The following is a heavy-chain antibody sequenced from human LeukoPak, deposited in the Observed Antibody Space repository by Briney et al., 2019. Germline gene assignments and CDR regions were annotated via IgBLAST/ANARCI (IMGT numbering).Heavy chain of an antibody. CDR1: GGSISSGSYH. Sequence: PSETLSLTCTVSGGSISSGSYHWSWIRQPAGKGLEWIGRIYTSGSTNYNPSLKSRVTISIDTSKNQFSLKLSSVTAADTAVYYCATKGATVTTGYAFDYWGQGILVTVSS. V-gene: IGHV4-61*02. D-gene: IGHD4-17*01. CDR3: ATKGATVTTGYAFDY. CDR2: IYTSGST. J-gene: IGHJ4*02.